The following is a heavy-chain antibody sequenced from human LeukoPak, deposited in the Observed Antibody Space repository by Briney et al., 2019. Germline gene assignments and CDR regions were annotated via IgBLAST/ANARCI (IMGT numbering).Heavy chain of an antibody. CDR1: GVSIMVAAYS. V-gene: IGHV4-30-2*01. CDR3: ARGYGDNSGAFDI. J-gene: IGHJ3*02. CDR2: IYYSGRT. D-gene: IGHD4-23*01. Sequence: SATLSLTCTVSGVSIMVAAYSWSWIGQPPGKGLEWIGYIYYSGRTYYNPSLKSRVTISLDRSKNQFSLKVSPVTAADTAVYFCARGYGDNSGAFDIWGQGTLVTVSS.